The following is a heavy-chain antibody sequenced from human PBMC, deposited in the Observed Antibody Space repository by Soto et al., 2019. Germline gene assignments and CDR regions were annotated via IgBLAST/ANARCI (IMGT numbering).Heavy chain of an antibody. Sequence: PSETLSLTCTFSGVSIPSGGYYWSWIRQPPGKGLEWIGYIYYSGSTYYNPSLKSRVTISVDTSKNQFSLKLSSVTAADTAVYYCARARYYDSSGYYYYFDYWGQGTLVTVS. CDR3: ARARYYDSSGYYYYFDY. D-gene: IGHD3-22*01. V-gene: IGHV4-30-4*01. CDR2: IYYSGST. J-gene: IGHJ4*02. CDR1: GVSIPSGGYY.